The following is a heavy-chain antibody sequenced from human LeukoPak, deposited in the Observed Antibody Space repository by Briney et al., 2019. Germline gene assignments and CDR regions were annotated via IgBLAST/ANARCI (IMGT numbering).Heavy chain of an antibody. Sequence: ASVKVSCKASGYTFTGYYMHWVRQAPGQGLEWMGWINPNSGGTNYAQKFQGRVTMTRDTSISTAYMELSRLRSDDTAVYYCARARVLRFLEWLTLWGQGTLVTVSS. V-gene: IGHV1-2*02. CDR2: INPNSGGT. CDR1: GYTFTGYY. CDR3: ARARVLRFLEWLTL. J-gene: IGHJ4*02. D-gene: IGHD3-3*01.